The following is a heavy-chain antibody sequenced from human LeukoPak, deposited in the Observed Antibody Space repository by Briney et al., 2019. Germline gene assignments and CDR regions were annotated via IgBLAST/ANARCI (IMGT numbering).Heavy chain of an antibody. CDR2: IYYSGST. D-gene: IGHD3-10*01. Sequence: SETLSLTCTVSGGSISSYYWSWIRQPPGKGLEWIGSIYYSGSTYYNPSLKSRVTISVDTSKNQFSLKLSSVTAADTAVYYCASGGPRGSGDLKIDYWGQGTLVTVSS. V-gene: IGHV4-59*12. CDR1: GGSISSYY. CDR3: ASGGPRGSGDLKIDY. J-gene: IGHJ4*02.